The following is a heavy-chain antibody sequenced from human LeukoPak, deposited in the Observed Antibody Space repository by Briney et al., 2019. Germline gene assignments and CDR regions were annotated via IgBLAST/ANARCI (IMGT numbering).Heavy chain of an antibody. CDR2: MNPNSGNT. V-gene: IGHV1-8*01. CDR3: ARGLEEGEYFDY. J-gene: IGHJ4*02. Sequence: ASVKVSCKASGYTFTSYDINWVRQATGQGLEWMGWMNPNSGNTGYAQKFQGRVTMTRNTSISTAYMELSSLRSEDTAVYYCARGLEEGEYFDYWGQGTLVTVSS. D-gene: IGHD3-16*01. CDR1: GYTFTSYD.